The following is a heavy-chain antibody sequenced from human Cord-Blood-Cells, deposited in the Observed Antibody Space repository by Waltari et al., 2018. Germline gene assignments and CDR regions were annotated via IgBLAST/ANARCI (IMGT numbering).Heavy chain of an antibody. D-gene: IGHD1-26*01. V-gene: IGHV1-2*04. CDR3: ARAWDNDAFDI. CDR2: DNPNSGGT. Sequence: QVQLVQSGAEVKKPGASVKVSCKASGYTFTGYYMHWVRQAPGQGLEWMGWDNPNSGGTNYAQKCQGWVTMTRDTSISTAYMELSRLRSDDTAVYYCARAWDNDAFDIWGQGTMVTVSS. CDR1: GYTFTGYY. J-gene: IGHJ3*02.